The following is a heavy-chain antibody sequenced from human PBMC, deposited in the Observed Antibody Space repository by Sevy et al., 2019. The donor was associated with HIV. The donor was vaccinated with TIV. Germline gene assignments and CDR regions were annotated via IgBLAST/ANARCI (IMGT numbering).Heavy chain of an antibody. Sequence: GGSLRLSCAASGFTFSSYAMSWVRQAPGKGLEWVSASSGSGGSTYYADSVKGRFTISRDNSKNTLYLQMTSLRAEDTAVYYCAKVSSSGWPTWEYFQHWGQGTLVTVSS. CDR2: SSGSGGST. CDR3: AKVSSSGWPTWEYFQH. J-gene: IGHJ1*01. CDR1: GFTFSSYA. D-gene: IGHD6-19*01. V-gene: IGHV3-23*01.